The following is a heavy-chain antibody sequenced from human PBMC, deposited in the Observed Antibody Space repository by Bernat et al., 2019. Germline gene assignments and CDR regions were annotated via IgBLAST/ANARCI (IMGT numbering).Heavy chain of an antibody. D-gene: IGHD2-15*01. J-gene: IGHJ6*02. V-gene: IGHV3-21*01. CDR3: ARDSGRGYYYYGMDV. CDR2: IISSSSYI. Sequence: EVQLVESGGGLVKPGGSLRLSCAASGFTFSSYSMNWVRQAPGKGLEWVSSIISSSSYIYYADSVKGRFTISRDNAKNSLYLQMNSLRAEDTAVYYCARDSGRGYYYYGMDVWGQGTTVTVSS. CDR1: GFTFSSYS.